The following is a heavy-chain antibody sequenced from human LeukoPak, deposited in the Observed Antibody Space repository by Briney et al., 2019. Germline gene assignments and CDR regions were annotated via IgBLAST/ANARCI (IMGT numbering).Heavy chain of an antibody. Sequence: NPSETLSLTCTVSGGSISNYYWTWIRQPPGKGLEWIGYIYYSGSTNYNPSLKSRVTISVDTSKNQFSLKLSSVTAADTAVYYCTTSGYWGQGTLVTVSS. CDR2: IYYSGST. D-gene: IGHD1-26*01. V-gene: IGHV4-59*08. J-gene: IGHJ4*02. CDR3: TTSGY. CDR1: GGSISNYY.